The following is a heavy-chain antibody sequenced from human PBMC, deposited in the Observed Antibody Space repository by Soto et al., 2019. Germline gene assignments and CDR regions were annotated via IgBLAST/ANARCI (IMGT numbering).Heavy chain of an antibody. V-gene: IGHV1-2*04. CDR2: INPNSGGT. Sequence: ASVKVSCKASGYTFTGYYMHWVRQAPGQGLEWMGWINPNSGGTNYAQKFQGWVTMTRDTSISTAYMELSRLRSDDTAVYYCAREDIAGHYYGMDVWGQGTTVTVS. CDR1: GYTFTGYY. D-gene: IGHD6-13*01. CDR3: AREDIAGHYYGMDV. J-gene: IGHJ6*02.